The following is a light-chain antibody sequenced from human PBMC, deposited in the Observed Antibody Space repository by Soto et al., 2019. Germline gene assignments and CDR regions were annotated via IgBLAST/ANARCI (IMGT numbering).Light chain of an antibody. CDR2: GAS. Sequence: EIVMTQSPATLSVSPGERATLSCRASQSVNNNLAWYQQKPGQAPRLLIYGASARATGIPARFSGSGSGTELTLTISSLQSEDFALYYCQQYNNWQLTFGGGTKVEIK. V-gene: IGKV3-15*01. CDR3: QQYNNWQLT. CDR1: QSVNNN. J-gene: IGKJ4*01.